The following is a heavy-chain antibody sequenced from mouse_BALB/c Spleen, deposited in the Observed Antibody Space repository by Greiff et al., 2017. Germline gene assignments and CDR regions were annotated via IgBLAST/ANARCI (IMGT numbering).Heavy chain of an antibody. CDR1: GFSLTSYG. V-gene: IGHV2-2*02. CDR2: IWSGGST. CDR3: ARNNYRYDERNYYAMDY. Sequence: QVQLQESGPGLVQPSQSLSITCTVSGFSLTSYGVHWVRQSPGKGLEWLGVIWSGGSTDYNAAFISRLSISKDNSKSQVFFKMNSLQANDTAIYYCARNNYRYDERNYYAMDYWGQGTSVTVSS. J-gene: IGHJ4*01. D-gene: IGHD2-14*01.